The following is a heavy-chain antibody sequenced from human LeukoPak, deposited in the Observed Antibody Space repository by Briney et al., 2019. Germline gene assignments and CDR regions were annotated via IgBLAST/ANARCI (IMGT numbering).Heavy chain of an antibody. CDR1: GFTFSSYA. CDR2: ISGSGGST. CDR3: AKSHVSTATGTGRYFDY. V-gene: IGHV3-23*01. D-gene: IGHD3-9*01. Sequence: GGSLRLSCAASGFTFSSYAMSWVRQAPGKGLEWVSAISGSGGSTYYADSVKGRFTISRDNSKNTLYLQMNSLRAEDTAVYYCAKSHVSTATGTGRYFDYWGQGTLVTVSS. J-gene: IGHJ4*02.